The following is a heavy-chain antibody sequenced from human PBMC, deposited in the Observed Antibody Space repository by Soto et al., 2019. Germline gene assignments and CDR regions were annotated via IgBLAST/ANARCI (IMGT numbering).Heavy chain of an antibody. J-gene: IGHJ4*02. D-gene: IGHD1-7*01. CDR1: GFPFSSYS. CDR2: FSGSDGTT. Sequence: PGGSLRLSCAASGFPFSSYSMSWVRQAPGRGLEWISLFSGSDGTTWYADSVRGRFIISRDSFRSTVYLQMDSLRVEDTAIYYCAGDRNYPRDQFDNWGQGIQVTVSS. CDR3: AGDRNYPRDQFDN. V-gene: IGHV3-23*01.